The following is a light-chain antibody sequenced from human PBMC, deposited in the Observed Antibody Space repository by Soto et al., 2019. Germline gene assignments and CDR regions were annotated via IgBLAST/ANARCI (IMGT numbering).Light chain of an antibody. J-gene: IGLJ1*01. CDR2: DVS. V-gene: IGLV2-14*03. CDR3: SSYTTSNTRQIV. Sequence: QSALTQPASVSGSPGQSITISCTGTSSDVGGYNYVSWYQHHPGKAPKLIIYDVSNRPSGVSIRFSGSKSDNTASLTISGLQPDDDADYHSSSYTTSNTRQIVFGTGTMVTV. CDR1: SSDVGGYNY.